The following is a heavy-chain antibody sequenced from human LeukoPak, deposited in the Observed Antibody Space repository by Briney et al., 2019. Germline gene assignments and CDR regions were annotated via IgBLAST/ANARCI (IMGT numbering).Heavy chain of an antibody. D-gene: IGHD6-19*01. CDR1: GGSISSYY. CDR2: SHYSGST. CDR3: ARLNSGRFDP. J-gene: IGHJ5*02. V-gene: IGHV4-59*08. Sequence: PSETLSLTCTVSGGSISSYYWNWIRQPPGKGLEWIGFSHYSGSTNYNPSLKSRVTISVDTSKNQFSLKLSSVTAADTAVYYCARLNSGRFDPWGQGTLVTVSS.